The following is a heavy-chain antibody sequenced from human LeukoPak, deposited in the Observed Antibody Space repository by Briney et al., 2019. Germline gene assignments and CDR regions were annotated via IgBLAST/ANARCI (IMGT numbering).Heavy chain of an antibody. CDR3: ARDSGPYNRGNY. CDR2: ISGSGGST. CDR1: GFTFSSYA. V-gene: IGHV3-23*01. J-gene: IGHJ4*02. Sequence: HPGGSLRLSCAASGFTFSSYAMSWVRQAPGKGLEWVSAISGSGGSTYYADSVKGRFTISRDNSKNTLYLQMNSLRAEDTAVYYCARDSGPYNRGNYWGQGTLVTVSS. D-gene: IGHD1-14*01.